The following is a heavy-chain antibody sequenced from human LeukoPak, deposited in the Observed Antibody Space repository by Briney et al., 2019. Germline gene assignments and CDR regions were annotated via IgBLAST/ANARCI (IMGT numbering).Heavy chain of an antibody. CDR3: ARVVLGYCSSTSCSRRVYFDY. D-gene: IGHD2-2*01. J-gene: IGHJ4*02. V-gene: IGHV1-69*04. CDR1: GGTFSSYA. Sequence: SVKVSCKASGGTFSSYAISWVRQAPGQGLEWMGRIIPILGIANYAQKFQGRVTITADKSTSTAYLELSSLRSEDTAVYYCARVVLGYCSSTSCSRRVYFDYWGQGTLVTVSS. CDR2: IIPILGIA.